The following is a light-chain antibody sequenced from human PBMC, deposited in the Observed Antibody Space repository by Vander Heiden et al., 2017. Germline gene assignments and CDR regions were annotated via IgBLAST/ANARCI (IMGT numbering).Light chain of an antibody. CDR3: DLWIGGAML. J-gene: IGLJ3*02. CDR2: NTN. CDR1: SAVVSVHHC. V-gene: IGLV8-61*01. Sequence: QTVVTQATWLSVPPGQTGTPTCGLSSAVVSVHHCPSWYQQIPGEAPLTDIYNTNTRSSGVPDRFSGSMLASKAALTIAGAQADDESYEYCDLWIGGAMLFGGGTRLTVL.